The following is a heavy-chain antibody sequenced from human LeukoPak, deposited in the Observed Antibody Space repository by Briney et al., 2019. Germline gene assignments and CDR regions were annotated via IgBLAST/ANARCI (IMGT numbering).Heavy chain of an antibody. Sequence: GESLKISSQCSGYTFTAYWIGWVRQMPGQGLEWMGIIYPGDLEIRYSPSFQGQVTISADKSISTAYLQWSNLKASDTAMYYCARGSSTFDYWGQGTLVTVSS. CDR3: ARGSSTFDY. D-gene: IGHD1-26*01. CDR2: IYPGDLEI. CDR1: GYTFTAYW. J-gene: IGHJ4*02. V-gene: IGHV5-51*01.